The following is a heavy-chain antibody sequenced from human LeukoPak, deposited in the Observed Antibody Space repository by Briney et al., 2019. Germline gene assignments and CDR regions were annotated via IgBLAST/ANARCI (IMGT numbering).Heavy chain of an antibody. CDR2: IYHSGST. V-gene: IGHV4-38-2*01. CDR1: GYSISSGYY. D-gene: IGHD4-17*01. Sequence: SETLSLTCAVSGYSISSGYYWGWIRQPPGKGLEWIGSIYHSGSTYYNPSLKSRVTISVDTSKNQFSLKLSSVTAADTAVYYYAREMTTVTTTIDYWGQGTLVTVSS. J-gene: IGHJ4*02. CDR3: AREMTTVTTTIDY.